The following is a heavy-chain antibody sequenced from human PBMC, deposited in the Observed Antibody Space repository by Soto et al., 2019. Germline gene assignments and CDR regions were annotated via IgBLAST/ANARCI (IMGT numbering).Heavy chain of an antibody. CDR2: MTSSGSSI. CDR3: ARDAQGAEVVPFYNYYGMDV. CDR1: EFTLSSYE. D-gene: IGHD2-2*01. Sequence: EVRLEESGGGLVQPGGSLRLSCTASEFTLSSYEMNWVRQAPGKGLEWLSYMTSSGSSIYYADSVRGRFTISRDNAKNSLYLQMNRLRAEDTALYYCARDAQGAEVVPFYNYYGMDVWGQGTPVTVSS. J-gene: IGHJ6*02. V-gene: IGHV3-48*03.